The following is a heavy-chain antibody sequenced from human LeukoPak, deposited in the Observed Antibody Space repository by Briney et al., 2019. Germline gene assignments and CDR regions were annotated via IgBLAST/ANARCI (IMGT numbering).Heavy chain of an antibody. V-gene: IGHV3-9*01. Sequence: GRSLRLSCAASGFTFDDYAMHWVRQAPGKGLEWVSGISWNSGSIGYADSVKGRFTISRDNAKNSLYLQMNSLRAEDTALYYCAKDIRFGRYSSVWYSAFDYWGQGTLVTVSS. CDR3: AKDIRFGRYSSVWYSAFDY. J-gene: IGHJ4*02. CDR1: GFTFDDYA. CDR2: ISWNSGSI. D-gene: IGHD6-19*01.